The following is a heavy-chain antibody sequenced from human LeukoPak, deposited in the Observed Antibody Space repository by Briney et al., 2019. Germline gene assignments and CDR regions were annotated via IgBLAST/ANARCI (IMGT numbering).Heavy chain of an antibody. CDR1: GYTFTSYD. CDR2: MNPNSGNT. V-gene: IGHV1-8*03. D-gene: IGHD3-22*01. J-gene: IGHJ3*02. Sequence: ASVKVSCRASGYTFTSYDINWVRQATGQGLEWMGWMNPNSGNTGYAQKFQGRVTITRNTSISTAYMELSSLRSEDTAVYYCARVRYYDSSGYYVYAFDIWGQGTMVTVSS. CDR3: ARVRYYDSSGYYVYAFDI.